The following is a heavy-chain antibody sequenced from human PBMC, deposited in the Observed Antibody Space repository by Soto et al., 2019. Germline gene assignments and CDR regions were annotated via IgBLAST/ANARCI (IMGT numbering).Heavy chain of an antibody. CDR1: GGSISSYC. Sequence: SQTLCVTCTVSGGSISSYCWSWIRQPPGKGLEWIGYMYYSGRTNYNPSLESRVTISLDTSENQFSLKLNSVTAADTAVYYCARGRYCSGGSCYPLLDHWGQGTLVTVSS. V-gene: IGHV4-59*01. D-gene: IGHD2-15*01. J-gene: IGHJ4*02. CDR2: MYYSGRT. CDR3: ARGRYCSGGSCYPLLDH.